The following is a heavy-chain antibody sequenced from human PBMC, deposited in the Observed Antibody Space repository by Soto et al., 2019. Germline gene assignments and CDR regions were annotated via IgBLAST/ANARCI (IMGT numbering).Heavy chain of an antibody. CDR2: MNPNSGNT. CDR3: ARERARYAMDV. Sequence: ASVKVSCKASGYTFTSYDINWVRQATGQGLEYMGWMNPNSGNTGYAQKFQGRVTMTRNTSISTAYMELSSLRSDDTAVYYCARERARYAMDVWGQGTSVTVSS. CDR1: GYTFTSYD. J-gene: IGHJ6*02. V-gene: IGHV1-8*01.